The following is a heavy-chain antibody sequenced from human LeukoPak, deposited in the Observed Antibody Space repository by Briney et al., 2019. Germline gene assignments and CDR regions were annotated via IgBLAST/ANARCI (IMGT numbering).Heavy chain of an antibody. CDR2: INDRGTGT. J-gene: IGHJ4*02. CDR3: AKDSYSSVKLPGLATDY. D-gene: IGHD6-19*01. CDR1: GFTFSKYA. V-gene: IGHV3-23*01. Sequence: GGSLRLSCAASGFTFSKYAMSWVRQAPGKGLEWVPTINDRGTGTYYADSVKGRFTISRDNSKNTLSLQMNSLRAEDTAVYYCAKDSYSSVKLPGLATDYWGQGTLVTVSS.